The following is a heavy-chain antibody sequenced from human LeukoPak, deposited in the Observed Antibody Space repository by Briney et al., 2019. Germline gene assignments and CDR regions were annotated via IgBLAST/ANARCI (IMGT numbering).Heavy chain of an antibody. Sequence: GGSLRLSCAASGFAFSSNWMHWVRQTPGKGLVWVSRINSGGSGTSYADSVEGRFTISRDNAKNTLYLQMNSLRAEDTAVYYCATSLGPLTECWGQGTLVTVSS. V-gene: IGHV3-74*01. CDR1: GFAFSSNW. J-gene: IGHJ4*02. CDR3: ATSLGPLTEC. CDR2: INSGGSGT. D-gene: IGHD2-21*02.